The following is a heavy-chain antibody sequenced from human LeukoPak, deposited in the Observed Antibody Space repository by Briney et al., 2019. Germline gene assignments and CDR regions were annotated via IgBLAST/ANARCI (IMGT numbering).Heavy chain of an antibody. D-gene: IGHD5-18*01. V-gene: IGHV1-2*02. J-gene: IGHJ4*02. CDR2: INPNSGGT. CDR1: GYTFTGYY. Sequence: ASVKVSCKASGYTFTGYYMHWVRQAHGQGLEWMGWINPNSGGTNYAQKFQGRVTMTRDTSISTAYMELSRLRSDDTAVYYCARGKYSYGYFDYWGQGTLVTVSS. CDR3: ARGKYSYGYFDY.